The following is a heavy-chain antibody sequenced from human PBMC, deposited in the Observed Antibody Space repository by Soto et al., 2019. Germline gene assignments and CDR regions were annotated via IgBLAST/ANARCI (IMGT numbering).Heavy chain of an antibody. CDR2: INPSGGST. V-gene: IGHV1-46*01. J-gene: IGHJ6*02. Sequence: GASVKVSCKASGYTFTSYYMHWVRQAPGQGLEWMGIINPSGGSTSYAQKFQGRVTMTRDTSTSTVYMELSSLRSEDTAVYYCARSIPAVVVVPAAILGYCYYGMDVWGQGTTVTVYS. CDR1: GYTFTSYY. D-gene: IGHD2-2*02. CDR3: ARSIPAVVVVPAAILGYCYYGMDV.